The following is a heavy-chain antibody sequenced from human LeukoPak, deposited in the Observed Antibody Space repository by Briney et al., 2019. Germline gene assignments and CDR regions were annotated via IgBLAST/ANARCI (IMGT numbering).Heavy chain of an antibody. CDR1: GFTFNNYW. V-gene: IGHV3-7*01. CDR3: ARGDSDFWSGYLDYYYGMDV. CDR2: IKQDGSEK. Sequence: GGSLRLSCTASGFTFNNYWMSWVRQASGKGLEWVANIKQDGSEKYYVDSVRGRFTISRDNAKNSLFLQMNTLRAEDTAVYYCARGDSDFWSGYLDYYYGMDVWGQGTTVTVSS. D-gene: IGHD3-3*01. J-gene: IGHJ6*02.